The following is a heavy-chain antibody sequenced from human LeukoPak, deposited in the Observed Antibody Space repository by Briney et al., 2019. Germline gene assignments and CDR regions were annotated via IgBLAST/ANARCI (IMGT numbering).Heavy chain of an antibody. CDR2: IKQDGSIQ. Sequence: PGGSLRLSCAASGFTFSNFWMAWVRQAPGKGLEWVANIKQDGSIQYYGDSVKGRFTISRDNARNSLYLQMNSLRAEDTALYYCATSCDSSGCDWGQGTLVTVSS. V-gene: IGHV3-7*01. CDR1: GFTFSNFW. D-gene: IGHD3-22*01. J-gene: IGHJ4*02. CDR3: ATSCDSSGCD.